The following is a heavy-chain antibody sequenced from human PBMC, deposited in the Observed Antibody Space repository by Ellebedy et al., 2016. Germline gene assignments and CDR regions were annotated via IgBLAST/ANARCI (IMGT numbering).Heavy chain of an antibody. D-gene: IGHD1-26*01. V-gene: IGHV3-74*01. CDR2: ILFEGTNT. CDR3: VRESSWDQRAPYHYYGLAV. CDR1: GFTFNRYW. Sequence: GESLKISCVASGFTFNRYWMHWVRQAPGKGLVWVAHILFEGTNTTCADSVKGRFTISRDNAKNTLHLQMNSLRAEDTGIYYCVRESSWDQRAPYHYYGLAVWGQGTTVIVSS. J-gene: IGHJ6*02.